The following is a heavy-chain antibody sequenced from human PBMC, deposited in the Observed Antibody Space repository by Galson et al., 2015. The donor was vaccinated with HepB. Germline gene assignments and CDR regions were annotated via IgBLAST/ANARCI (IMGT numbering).Heavy chain of an antibody. D-gene: IGHD6-19*01. J-gene: IGHJ5*02. V-gene: IGHV1-24*01. Sequence: SVKVSCKVSGDTLSELSIHWVRQAPGKGLEWMGNFDREDGETVYAQKFQGRVSMTEDTSTDTAYMELSSLRSEDTAFYYCATGLKGGQSLVPHWFDPWGQGSLVTVSS. CDR3: ATGLKGGQSLVPHWFDP. CDR1: GDTLSELS. CDR2: FDREDGET.